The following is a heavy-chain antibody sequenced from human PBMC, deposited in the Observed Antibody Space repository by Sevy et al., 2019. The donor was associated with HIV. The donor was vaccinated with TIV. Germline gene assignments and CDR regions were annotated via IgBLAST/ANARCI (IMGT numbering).Heavy chain of an antibody. CDR2: ISYDGTDI. CDR1: RFTFSSYA. J-gene: IGHJ4*02. D-gene: IGHD6-19*01. V-gene: IGHV3-30*04. Sequence: LSLTCAASRFTFSSYAIHWVRQAPGKGLEWVAFISYDGTDIYYAGSVKGRFTISRDNSKNTLFLQMNSLGAEDTAVYYCARDGISSGWYRGYYFDYWGQGTLVTVSS. CDR3: ARDGISSGWYRGYYFDY.